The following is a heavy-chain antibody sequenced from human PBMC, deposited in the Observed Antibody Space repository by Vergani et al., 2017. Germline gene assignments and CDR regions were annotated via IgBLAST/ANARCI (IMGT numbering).Heavy chain of an antibody. J-gene: IGHJ4*02. Sequence: QVQLVQSGAEVKKPGSSVKVSCKVSGGIFSSYALNWVRQAPGQGLEWMGSIIPSLATTIYAQKFQGRVTITADESTSTAYMELSNLKSEDTAVFYCARATCSGGSCYRGFEYWGQGSLITVSS. CDR3: ARATCSGGSCYRGFEY. D-gene: IGHD2-15*01. V-gene: IGHV1-69*11. CDR2: IIPSLATT. CDR1: GGIFSSYA.